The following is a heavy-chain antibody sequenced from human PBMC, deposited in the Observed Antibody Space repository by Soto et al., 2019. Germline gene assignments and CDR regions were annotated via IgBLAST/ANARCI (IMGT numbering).Heavy chain of an antibody. CDR2: IWYDGSNK. Sequence: PGGSLRLSCAASGFTFSSYGMHWVRQAPGKGLEWVAVIWYDGSNKYYADSVKGRFTISRDNSKNTLYLQMNSLRAEDTAVYYCARGDYYDSSGYYPYYYGMDVWGQGTTVTVS. CDR3: ARGDYYDSSGYYPYYYGMDV. D-gene: IGHD3-22*01. V-gene: IGHV3-33*01. CDR1: GFTFSSYG. J-gene: IGHJ6*02.